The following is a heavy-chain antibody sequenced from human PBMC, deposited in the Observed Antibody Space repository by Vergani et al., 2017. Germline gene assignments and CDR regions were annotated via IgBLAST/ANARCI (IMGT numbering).Heavy chain of an antibody. CDR2: IYHSGST. J-gene: IGHJ4*02. CDR3: ARAPIAAAGTFGYYFDY. D-gene: IGHD6-13*01. V-gene: IGHV4-30-2*05. Sequence: QLQLQESGSGLVKPSQTLSLTCAVSGGSISSGGYSWSWIRQPPGKGLEWIGYIYHSGSTYYNPSLKSRVTISVDTSKNQFSLKLSSVTAADTAVYYCARAPIAAAGTFGYYFDYWGQGTLVTVSS. CDR1: GGSISSGGYS.